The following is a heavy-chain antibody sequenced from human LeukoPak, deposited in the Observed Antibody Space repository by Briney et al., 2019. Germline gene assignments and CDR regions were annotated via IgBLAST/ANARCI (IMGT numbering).Heavy chain of an antibody. CDR2: IAHHGSNT. V-gene: IGHV3-30*02. J-gene: IGHJ4*02. Sequence: GGSLRLSCAASGFTFSRYAMHWVRQGPGKGLEWVAYIAHHGSNTYCADSVKGRFTISRDNSKRTLYLQMNSLRGDDTAVYYCAKDGFWSCTDWGQGTLVTVSS. CDR1: GFTFSRYA. CDR3: AKDGFWSCTD. D-gene: IGHD2-8*02.